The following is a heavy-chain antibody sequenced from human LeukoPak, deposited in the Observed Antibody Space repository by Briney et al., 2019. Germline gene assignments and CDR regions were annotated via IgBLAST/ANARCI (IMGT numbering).Heavy chain of an antibody. Sequence: GGSLRLSCAASGFTFNTYWMNWVRQAPGKGLEWVANIKQDGSDKYYVESVMGRFTISKDNAKNSLYLQMDSLRAEDTAVYFCARGNWWVGAAQYCDYWGRGALVTVSS. V-gene: IGHV3-7*01. D-gene: IGHD2-8*02. CDR1: GFTFNTYW. CDR3: ARGNWWVGAAQYCDY. CDR2: IKQDGSDK. J-gene: IGHJ4*02.